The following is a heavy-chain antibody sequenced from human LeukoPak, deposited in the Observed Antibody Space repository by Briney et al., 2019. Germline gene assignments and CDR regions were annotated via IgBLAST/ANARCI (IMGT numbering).Heavy chain of an antibody. V-gene: IGHV1-8*03. D-gene: IGHD6-13*01. CDR2: MNPNSGNT. CDR3: ARARGGGSSWYVSFDY. Sequence: EASVKVSCKASGYTFTSYDSNWVRRATGQGLEWMGWMNPNSGNTGYAQKFQGRVTITRNISISTAYMELSSLRSEDTAVYYCARARGGGSSWYVSFDYWGQGTLVTVSS. CDR1: GYTFTSYD. J-gene: IGHJ4*02.